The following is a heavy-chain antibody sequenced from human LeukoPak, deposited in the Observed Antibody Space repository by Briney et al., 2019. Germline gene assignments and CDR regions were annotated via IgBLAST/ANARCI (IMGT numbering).Heavy chain of an antibody. V-gene: IGHV4-34*01. CDR2: INHSGST. CDR3: ARKIPCSGGSCYPINI. J-gene: IGHJ3*02. Sequence: SETLSLTCAVYGGSFSGYYWSWIRQPPGKGLEWIGEINHSGSTNYNPSLTSRVTISVDTSKNQFSLKLSSVTAADTAVYYCARKIPCSGGSCYPINIWGQGTMVTASS. D-gene: IGHD2-15*01. CDR1: GGSFSGYY.